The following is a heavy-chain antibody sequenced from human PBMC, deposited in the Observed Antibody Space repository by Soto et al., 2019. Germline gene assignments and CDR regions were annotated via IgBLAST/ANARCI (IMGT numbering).Heavy chain of an antibody. D-gene: IGHD3-3*01. V-gene: IGHV2-5*02. CDR1: GFSLTTSGVG. J-gene: IGHJ4*02. CDR2: IYRDDDK. Sequence: QITLNESGPTVVRPTETLTLTCRFSGFSLTTSGVGVGWIRQSPGKAPEGLALIYRDDDKRYSASLKSRLTITKDTSKNQVVLTVSDLDPTDTATYYCAHRVLRTVFGLVTTTAIYFDFWGQGTPVAVSS. CDR3: AHRVLRTVFGLVTTTAIYFDF.